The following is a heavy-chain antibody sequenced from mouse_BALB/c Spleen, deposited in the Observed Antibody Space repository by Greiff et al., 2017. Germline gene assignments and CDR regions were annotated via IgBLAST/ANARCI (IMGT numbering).Heavy chain of an antibody. CDR3: TRKGFGGYDGYYFDY. V-gene: IGHV1-5*01. CDR1: GYSFTSYW. D-gene: IGHD2-14*01. CDR2: IYPGKSDT. J-gene: IGHJ2*01. Sequence: EVQLQQSGPVLARPGASVKMSCKASGYSFTSYWMHWVKQRPGQGLEWIGAIYPGKSDTSDNQKFKGKAKLTAVTSASTAYMELSSLTNEDSAVYYCTRKGFGGYDGYYFDYWGQGTTLTVSS.